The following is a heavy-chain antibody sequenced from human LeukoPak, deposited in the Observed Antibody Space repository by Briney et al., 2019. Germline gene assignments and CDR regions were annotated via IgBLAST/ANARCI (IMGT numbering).Heavy chain of an antibody. CDR1: GGSISSGGYS. J-gene: IGHJ5*02. D-gene: IGHD2-2*01. CDR3: ARVGLGAGYCSSTSCKYNWFDP. Sequence: KPSETLSLTCAVSGGSISSGGYSWSWIRQPPGKGLEWIGYIYHSGSTYYNPSLKSRVTISVDRSKNQFSLKLSSVTAADTAVYYCARVGLGAGYCSSTSCKYNWFDPWGQGTLVTVSS. V-gene: IGHV4-30-2*01. CDR2: IYHSGST.